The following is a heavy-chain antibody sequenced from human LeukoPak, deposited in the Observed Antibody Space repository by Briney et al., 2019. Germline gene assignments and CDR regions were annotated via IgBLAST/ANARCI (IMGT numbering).Heavy chain of an antibody. CDR1: GYTSTSYG. J-gene: IGHJ3*02. V-gene: IGHV1-18*01. CDR3: AREGTGEGSRGAFDI. Sequence: ASVKVSCKASGYTSTSYGISWVRQAPGQGLEWMGWISAYNGNTNSAQRFQGRVTMTTDTSTTTAYMELGSLRSDDTAVYYCAREGTGEGSRGAFDIWGQGTMITVSS. CDR2: ISAYNGNT. D-gene: IGHD1-26*01.